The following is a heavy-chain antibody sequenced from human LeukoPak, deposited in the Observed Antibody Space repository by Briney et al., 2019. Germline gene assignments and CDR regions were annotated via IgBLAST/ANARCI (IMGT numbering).Heavy chain of an antibody. CDR2: INHSGST. CDR3: ARGATTAGLRFDY. Sequence: SETLSLTCAVYGVSFSGYYWSWIRQPPGKGLEWIGEINHSGSTNYNPSLKSRVTISVDTSKNQFSLKLSSVTAADTAVYYCARGATTAGLRFDYWGQGTLVTVSS. D-gene: IGHD6-13*01. J-gene: IGHJ4*02. V-gene: IGHV4-34*01. CDR1: GVSFSGYY.